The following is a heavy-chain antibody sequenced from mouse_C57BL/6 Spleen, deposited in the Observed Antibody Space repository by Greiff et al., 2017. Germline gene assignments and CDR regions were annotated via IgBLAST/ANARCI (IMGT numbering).Heavy chain of an antibody. J-gene: IGHJ4*01. Sequence: EVQGVESGGGLVKPGGSLKLSCAASGFTFSDYGMHWVRQAPEKRLEWVAYISSGSSTIYYADTVKGRFTISRDNAKNTLFLQMTSLRSEDTAMYYCAREDYPYAMDYWGQGTSVTVSS. V-gene: IGHV5-17*01. CDR2: ISSGSSTI. D-gene: IGHD5-5*01. CDR1: GFTFSDYG. CDR3: AREDYPYAMDY.